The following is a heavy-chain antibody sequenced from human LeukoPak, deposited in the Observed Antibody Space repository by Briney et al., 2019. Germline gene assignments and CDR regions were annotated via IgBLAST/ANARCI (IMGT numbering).Heavy chain of an antibody. J-gene: IGHJ4*02. CDR2: ISAYNGNT. Sequence: ASVKVSCKASGYTFTSYGISWVRQAPGQGLEWMGWISAYNGNTNYAQKLQGRVTMTTDTSTSTAYMELRSLRSDDTAVYYCARDPLRGDHYDSSGYYHYWGQGTLVTVSS. CDR1: GYTFTSYG. CDR3: ARDPLRGDHYDSSGYYHY. D-gene: IGHD3-22*01. V-gene: IGHV1-18*01.